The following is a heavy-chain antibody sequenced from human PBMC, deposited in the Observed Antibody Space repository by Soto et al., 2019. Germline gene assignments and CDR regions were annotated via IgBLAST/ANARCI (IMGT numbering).Heavy chain of an antibody. CDR2: ISATGGGT. D-gene: IGHD3-16*01. CDR3: AKDRRAGGNSAFYFDF. Sequence: WWSLRLSCSASVFKFSNYAMSWGRQAPGKGLGRVSLISATGGGTYYADSVKGRFTISRDNSHNTLYLQVHSLTAEDTAVYYCAKDRRAGGNSAFYFDFWGQGAQVTVSS. CDR1: VFKFSNYA. V-gene: IGHV3-23*01. J-gene: IGHJ4*02.